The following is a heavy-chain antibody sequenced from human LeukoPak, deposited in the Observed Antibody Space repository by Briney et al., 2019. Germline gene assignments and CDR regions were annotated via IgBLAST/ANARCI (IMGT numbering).Heavy chain of an antibody. CDR3: ARSYYPSRGYYKYNWFDP. V-gene: IGHV6-1*01. J-gene: IGHJ5*02. CDR2: TYYRSKWYN. Sequence: SQTLSLTCAISGDSASSKSAGWNWIRQSPSRGLEWLGRTYYRSKWYNDYAVSVKSRITINPDTSKNQFSLQLDSVTPENTAVCYGARSYYPSRGYYKYNWFDPWGQGTLVTVSS. D-gene: IGHD3-22*01. CDR1: GDSASSKSAG.